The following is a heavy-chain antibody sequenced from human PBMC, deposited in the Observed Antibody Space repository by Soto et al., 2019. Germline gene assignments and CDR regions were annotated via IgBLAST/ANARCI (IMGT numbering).Heavy chain of an antibody. CDR1: GFTFSSYA. J-gene: IGHJ6*02. D-gene: IGHD6-19*01. CDR3: AKDSIALAGISRDLGPLGYYYGMDV. V-gene: IGHV3-23*01. Sequence: QSGGSLRLSCAASGFTFSSYAMSWVRQAPGKGLEWVSGISGSGGSTYYADSVKGRFTISRDNSKNTLYLQMNSLRAEDTAVYYCAKDSIALAGISRDLGPLGYYYGMDVWGQGTTVTVSS. CDR2: ISGSGGST.